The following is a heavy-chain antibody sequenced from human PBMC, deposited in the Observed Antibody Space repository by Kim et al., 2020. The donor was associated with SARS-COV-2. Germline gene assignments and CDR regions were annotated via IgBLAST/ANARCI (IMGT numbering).Heavy chain of an antibody. CDR3: ARHDSTGSPTGY. Sequence: GESLKISCKGSGYSFTSYWIGWVRQMPETDREWMGSIYPGDSDTRYSPSFQGQVTISADKSISTAYLQWSSLKASDTAMYYCARHDSTGSPTGYWGQGTLVTVSS. CDR2: IYPGDSDT. V-gene: IGHV5-51*01. D-gene: IGHD2-8*02. J-gene: IGHJ4*02. CDR1: GYSFTSYW.